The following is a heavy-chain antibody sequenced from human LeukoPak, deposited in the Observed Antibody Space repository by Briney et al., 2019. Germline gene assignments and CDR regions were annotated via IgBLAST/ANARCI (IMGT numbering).Heavy chain of an antibody. V-gene: IGHV4-34*01. CDR1: GGSFSGYY. J-gene: IGHJ6*02. Sequence: SETLSLTCAVYGGSFSGYYWSWIRQPPGKGLEWIGEINHSGSTNYNPSLKSRVTISVDTSKNQFSLKLSSVTAADTAAYYCASSAARLRGHGMDAWGQGTTVTVSS. D-gene: IGHD4-17*01. CDR3: ASSAARLRGHGMDA. CDR2: INHSGST.